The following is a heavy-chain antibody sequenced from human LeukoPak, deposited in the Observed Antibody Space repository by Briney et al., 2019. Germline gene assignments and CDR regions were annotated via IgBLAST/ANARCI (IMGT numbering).Heavy chain of an antibody. CDR3: ARVGTMADFDS. J-gene: IGHJ4*02. D-gene: IGHD1-7*01. Sequence: SETLSLTCTVLGGSISSNGFYWGWVRQPPGKGPGWIASVFYSGSTHYNPSLKSRVTISRDTSKNQFSLKVTSVTAADTAVYYCARVGTMADFDSWGQGTLVTVSS. V-gene: IGHV4-39*07. CDR1: GGSISSNGFY. CDR2: VFYSGST.